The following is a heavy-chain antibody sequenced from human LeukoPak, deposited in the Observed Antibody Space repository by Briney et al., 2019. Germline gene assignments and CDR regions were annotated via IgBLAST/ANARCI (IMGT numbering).Heavy chain of an antibody. J-gene: IGHJ3*02. CDR2: INPNSGGT. D-gene: IGHD3-22*01. CDR3: AREGDSSDQDAFDI. V-gene: IGHV1-2*02. Sequence: ASVKVSCKASGYTFTGYYMHWVRQAPGQGLEWMGWINPNSGGTNYAQKFQGRVTMTRDTSISTAYMELSRLRSDDTAVYCCAREGDSSDQDAFDIWGQGTMVTVSS. CDR1: GYTFTGYY.